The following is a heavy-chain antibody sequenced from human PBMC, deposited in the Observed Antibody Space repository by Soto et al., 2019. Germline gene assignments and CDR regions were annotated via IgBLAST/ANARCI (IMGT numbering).Heavy chain of an antibody. J-gene: IGHJ4*02. CDR1: GFTFSNAW. V-gene: IGHV3-15*01. Sequence: GGSLRLSCAASGFTFSNAWMSWVRQAPGKGLEWVGRIKSKTDGGTTDYAAPVKGRFTISRDDSKNTLYLQMNSLKTEDTAVYYCTTDYIWGSYRYTPRLWGQGTLVTVSS. D-gene: IGHD3-16*02. CDR3: TTDYIWGSYRYTPRL. CDR2: IKSKTDGGTT.